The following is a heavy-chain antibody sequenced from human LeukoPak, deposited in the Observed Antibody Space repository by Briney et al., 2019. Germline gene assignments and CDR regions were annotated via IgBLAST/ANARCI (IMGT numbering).Heavy chain of an antibody. CDR3: ARSGGDIVVVPAAPWD. Sequence: ASVTVSCKASGYTFTGYYMHWVRQAPGQGLEWMGWINPNSGGTNYAQKFQGRVTMTRDTSISTAYMELSRLRSDDTAVYYCARSGGDIVVVPAAPWDWGQGTLVTVSS. J-gene: IGHJ4*02. CDR1: GYTFTGYY. CDR2: INPNSGGT. D-gene: IGHD2-2*01. V-gene: IGHV1-2*02.